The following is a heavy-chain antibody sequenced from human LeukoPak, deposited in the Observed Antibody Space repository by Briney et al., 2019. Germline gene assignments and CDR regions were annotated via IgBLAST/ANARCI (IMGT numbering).Heavy chain of an antibody. Sequence: SETLSLTCTVSGGSISSGDYYWSWIRQPPGKGLEWIGYIYYSGSTYYNPSLKSRVTISVDTSKNQFSLKLSSVTAADTAVYYCARVLYYYDSSSLNWFDPWGRGTLVTVSS. V-gene: IGHV4-30-4*08. CDR2: IYYSGST. CDR1: GGSISSGDYY. J-gene: IGHJ5*02. CDR3: ARVLYYYDSSSLNWFDP. D-gene: IGHD3-22*01.